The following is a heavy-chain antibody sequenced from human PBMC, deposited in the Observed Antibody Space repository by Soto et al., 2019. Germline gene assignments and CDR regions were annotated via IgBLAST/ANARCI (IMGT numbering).Heavy chain of an antibody. CDR2: TYYRSKWYN. Sequence: SQTLSLTCAISGDTVSSNSAALNWIRQSPSRGLEWLGRTYYRSKWYNDYAVSVKSRITINPDTSKNQFSLQLNSVTPEDTAVYYCARVVGAAAGTFYYYMDVWGKGTTVTVSS. V-gene: IGHV6-1*01. CDR3: ARVVGAAAGTFYYYMDV. J-gene: IGHJ6*03. CDR1: GDTVSSNSAA. D-gene: IGHD6-13*01.